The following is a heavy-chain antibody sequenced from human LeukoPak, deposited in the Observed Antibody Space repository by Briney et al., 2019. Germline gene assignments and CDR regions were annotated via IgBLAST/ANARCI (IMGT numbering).Heavy chain of an antibody. CDR2: IYDSGST. CDR1: GASISTYY. V-gene: IGHV4-59*08. CDR3: ARGGILTGYYVYFDY. Sequence: SETLSITCTVSGASISTYYWSWIRQPPGKGLEYIGYIYDSGSTNYNPSLKSRVTISVDTSKNQFSLKLSSVTAADTAVYYCARGGILTGYYVYFDYWGQGTLVTVSS. J-gene: IGHJ4*02. D-gene: IGHD3-9*01.